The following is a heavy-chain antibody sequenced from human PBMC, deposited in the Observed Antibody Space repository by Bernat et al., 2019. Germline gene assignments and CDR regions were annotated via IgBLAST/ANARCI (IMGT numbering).Heavy chain of an antibody. CDR1: GFTFSSYA. Sequence: EVQLSESGGGLVQPGGSLRLSCAASGFTFSSYAMSWARQAPGKGLEWVAGITESGGNTYYADSVKGRFTISRDNSKNTLYLQINSLRAEDTAVYYCAKRYSTSWYVEQWGQCTLVTVSS. CDR3: AKRYSTSWYVEQ. D-gene: IGHD6-13*01. V-gene: IGHV3-23*01. CDR2: ITESGGNT. J-gene: IGHJ1*01.